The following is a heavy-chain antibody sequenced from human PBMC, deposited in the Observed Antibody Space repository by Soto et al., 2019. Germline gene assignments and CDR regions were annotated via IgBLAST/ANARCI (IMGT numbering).Heavy chain of an antibody. CDR3: ARDGRGYGDYFEY. V-gene: IGHV3-23*01. J-gene: IGHJ4*02. Sequence: EVQLLESGGGLVQPGGYLRLSCAASGFSFASYAMSWVRQTPGKGPEWVSAIGGGGVSKYYADSVKGRFTVSRDNSKNTLYLQMTSLRAEETAIYFCARDGRGYGDYFEYWGQGTLVTVS. CDR2: IGGGGVSK. CDR1: GFSFASYA. D-gene: IGHD4-17*01.